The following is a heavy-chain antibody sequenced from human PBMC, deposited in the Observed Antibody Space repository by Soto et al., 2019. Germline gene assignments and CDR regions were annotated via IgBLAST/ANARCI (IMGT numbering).Heavy chain of an antibody. Sequence: ASVKVSCKASGYSFTNYGISWVRQAPGQGLEWMGWISGHNGNTNYAQRLQGRVTMTTDTSTSTAYMELRSLRSDDTAVYYCARDYYGSGGPRSRFFYWGQGTLVTVS. V-gene: IGHV1-18*01. CDR1: GYSFTNYG. CDR2: ISGHNGNT. CDR3: ARDYYGSGGPRSRFFY. D-gene: IGHD3-10*01. J-gene: IGHJ4*02.